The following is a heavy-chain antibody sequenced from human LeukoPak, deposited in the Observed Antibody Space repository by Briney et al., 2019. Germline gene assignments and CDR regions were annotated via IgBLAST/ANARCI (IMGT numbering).Heavy chain of an antibody. D-gene: IGHD2/OR15-2a*01. J-gene: IGHJ4*02. CDR2: ISGSGGST. CDR3: AKEDVEYRFYDY. V-gene: IGHV3-23*01. CDR1: GFTFSSYA. Sequence: TGGSLRLSCAASGFTFSSYAMSWVRQAPGKGLEWVSAISGSGGSTYYADPVKGRFTISRDNSKNTLYLQMNSLRAEDTAMYYCAKEDVEYRFYDYRGQGTLVTVSS.